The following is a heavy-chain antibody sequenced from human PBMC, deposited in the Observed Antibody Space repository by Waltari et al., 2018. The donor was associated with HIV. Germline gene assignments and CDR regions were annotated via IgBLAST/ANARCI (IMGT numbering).Heavy chain of an antibody. Sequence: EVQLVESGGGLVQPGGSLRLSCAASGFTFSRCRMTWVRQAPEKGLEWVSYISSSSSTIYSADSVKGRFTISRDNAKNSLYLQMNSLRAEDTAVYYCARSKYSSSSGFDLWGRGTLVTVSS. CDR1: GFTFSRCR. J-gene: IGHJ2*01. CDR3: ARSKYSSSSGFDL. V-gene: IGHV3-48*01. CDR2: ISSSSSTI. D-gene: IGHD6-6*01.